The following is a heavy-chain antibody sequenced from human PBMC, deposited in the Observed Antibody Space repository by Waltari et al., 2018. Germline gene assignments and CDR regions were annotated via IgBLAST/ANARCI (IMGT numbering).Heavy chain of an antibody. D-gene: IGHD2-15*01. CDR3: ATISSVAIH. J-gene: IGHJ6*02. CDR1: GFTFSSND. CDR2: ISSTGDT. V-gene: IGHV3-13*01. Sequence: EVQLVESGGGLVQPGGSLRLSCAASGFTFSSNDMHWARQATGKGREWVSAISSTGDTYYAASVRGRFTISRENAQRSVYLQMNSLRAGDTALYYCATISSVAIHWGQGTTVTVSS.